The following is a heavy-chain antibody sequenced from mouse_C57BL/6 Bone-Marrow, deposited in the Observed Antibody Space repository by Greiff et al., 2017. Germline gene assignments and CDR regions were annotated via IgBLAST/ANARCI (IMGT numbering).Heavy chain of an antibody. CDR1: GFTFSNYW. V-gene: IGHV6-3*01. D-gene: IGHD2-4*01. CDR3: TGDTITTLYYYAMDY. CDR2: IRLKSDNYET. J-gene: IGHJ4*01. Sequence: EVKVEESGGGLVQPGGSMKLSCVASGFTFSNYWMNWVRQSPEKGLEWVAQIRLKSDNYETHYAESVKGRFTISRDDSKSSVYLQMNNLRAEDTGIYYCTGDTITTLYYYAMDYWGQGTSVTVSS.